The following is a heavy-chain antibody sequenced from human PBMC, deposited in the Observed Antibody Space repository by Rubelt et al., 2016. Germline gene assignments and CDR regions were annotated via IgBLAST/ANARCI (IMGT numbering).Heavy chain of an antibody. CDR1: GFTFSSYA. D-gene: IGHD1-7*01. V-gene: IGHV3-30*04. J-gene: IGHJ6*02. CDR2: ISYDGSNK. Sequence: QVQLVESGGGVVQPGRSLRLSCAASGFTFSSYAMHWVRQAPGKGLEWVAVISYDGSNKDYADSVKCRFTISRDKSKTTLYLQMNSLRAEDTAVYYCARGRELYYYGMDVWGQGTTVTVSS. CDR3: ARGRELYYYGMDV.